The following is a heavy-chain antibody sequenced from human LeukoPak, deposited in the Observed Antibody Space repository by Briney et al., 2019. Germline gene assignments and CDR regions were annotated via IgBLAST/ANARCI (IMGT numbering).Heavy chain of an antibody. CDR2: IYSGGGT. Sequence: GGSLTLSCAASGFTVSTNYMSWLPQAPGKGLEWVTLIYSGGGTYYADSVEGRFTLSRDSSRKTPYLPMNRLTVEDTAVYYCSATEGPRFSTKVAFDIWGQGTMVTVSP. CDR1: GFTVSTNY. J-gene: IGHJ3*02. V-gene: IGHV3-66*01. CDR3: SATEGPRFSTKVAFDI. D-gene: IGHD2-2*01.